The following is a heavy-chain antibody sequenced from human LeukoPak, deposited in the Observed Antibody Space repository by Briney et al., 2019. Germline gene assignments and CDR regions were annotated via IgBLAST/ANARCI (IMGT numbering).Heavy chain of an antibody. V-gene: IGHV1-46*01. Sequence: ASVKVSCKASGYTFTSYYMHWVRQAPGQGLEWMGGINPSGGSPSYAQRFQGRVTMTRDTSTSTVYMELSSLRSEDTAVYYCARGSAAVAGTYWGQGTLVTVSS. CDR3: ARGSAAVAGTY. CDR1: GYTFTSYY. J-gene: IGHJ4*02. CDR2: INPSGGSP. D-gene: IGHD6-19*01.